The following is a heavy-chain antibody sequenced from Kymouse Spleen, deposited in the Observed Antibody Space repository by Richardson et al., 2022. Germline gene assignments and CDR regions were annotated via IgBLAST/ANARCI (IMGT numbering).Heavy chain of an antibody. J-gene: IGHJ4*02. D-gene: IGHD6-19*01. CDR1: GFTFSSYG. CDR3: ARGGIAVAGFDY. Sequence: QVQLVESGGGVVQPGRSLRLSCAASGFTFSSYGMHWVRQAPGKGLEWVAVIWYDGSNKYYADSVKGRFTISRDNSKNTLYLQMNSLRAEDTAVYYCARGGIAVAGFDYWGQGTLVTVSS. CDR2: IWYDGSNK. V-gene: IGHV3-33*01.